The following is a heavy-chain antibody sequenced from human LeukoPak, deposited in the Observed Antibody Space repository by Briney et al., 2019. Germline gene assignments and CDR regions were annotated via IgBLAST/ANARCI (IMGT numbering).Heavy chain of an antibody. CDR1: GFTFSSYS. CDR3: ARSQKRVVVVAAAFDY. Sequence: GGSLRLSCAASGFTFSSYSMNWVRQAPGKGLEWVSFISSSSSYIYYADSVKGRFTISRDNAKNPLYLQMNSLRAEDTAVYYCARSQKRVVVVAAAFDYWGQGTLVTVSS. CDR2: ISSSSSYI. V-gene: IGHV3-21*01. J-gene: IGHJ4*02. D-gene: IGHD2-15*01.